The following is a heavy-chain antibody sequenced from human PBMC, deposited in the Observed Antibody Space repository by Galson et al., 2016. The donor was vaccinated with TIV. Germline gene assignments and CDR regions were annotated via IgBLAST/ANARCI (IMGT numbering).Heavy chain of an antibody. CDR3: ARDPTSSPRVVSHYYYYGMDV. V-gene: IGHV1-46*01. D-gene: IGHD2-21*01. CDR2: INTNGDST. J-gene: IGHJ6*02. Sequence: SVKVSCKASGYAFTDYYIHWVRRAPGQGLEWMAIINTNGDSTNYSQKFEGRVAVTTDTSTSTVYMVLSSLRSDDTAVYYCARDPTSSPRVVSHYYYYGMDVWDQGTTVTVS. CDR1: GYAFTDYY.